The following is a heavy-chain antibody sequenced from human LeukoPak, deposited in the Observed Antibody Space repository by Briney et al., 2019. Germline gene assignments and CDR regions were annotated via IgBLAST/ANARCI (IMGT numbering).Heavy chain of an antibody. CDR2: IYSGGST. D-gene: IGHD2-21*02. Sequence: PGGSLRLSCAASGFTFSSNYMSWVRQAPGKGLEWVSVIYSGGSTYYADSVMGRFTISRDNSKNTLYLQMNSLRAEDTAVYYCASVVTAIYYGMDVWGKGTTVTVSS. CDR1: GFTFSSNY. J-gene: IGHJ6*04. CDR3: ASVVTAIYYGMDV. V-gene: IGHV3-53*01.